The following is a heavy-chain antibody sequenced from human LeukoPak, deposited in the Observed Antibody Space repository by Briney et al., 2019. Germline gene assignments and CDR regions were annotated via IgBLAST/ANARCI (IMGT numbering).Heavy chain of an antibody. CDR3: ARDPGGWYPYYFDY. J-gene: IGHJ4*02. D-gene: IGHD6-19*01. Sequence: GGSLRLSCAASGFIISSYWMSWVRQAPGKGLEWVANIKQDGSEKYYVDSVKGRFTISRDNAKNSLYLQTSSLRAEDRAVYYCARDPGGWYPYYFDYWGQGTLVTVSS. CDR2: IKQDGSEK. V-gene: IGHV3-7*03. CDR1: GFIISSYW.